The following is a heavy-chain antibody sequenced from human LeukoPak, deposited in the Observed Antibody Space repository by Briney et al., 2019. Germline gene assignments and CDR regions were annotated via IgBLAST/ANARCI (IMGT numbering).Heavy chain of an antibody. CDR2: ISSSSSYI. V-gene: IGHV3-21*01. J-gene: IGHJ4*02. D-gene: IGHD1-26*01. Sequence: ASVKVSCKASGYIFSSYSMNWVRQAPGKVLEWVSSISSSSSYIYYADSVKGRFTISRDNAKNSLYLQMNSLRAEDTAVYYCARGLSGSYFDYWGQGTLVTVSS. CDR1: GYIFSSYS. CDR3: ARGLSGSYFDY.